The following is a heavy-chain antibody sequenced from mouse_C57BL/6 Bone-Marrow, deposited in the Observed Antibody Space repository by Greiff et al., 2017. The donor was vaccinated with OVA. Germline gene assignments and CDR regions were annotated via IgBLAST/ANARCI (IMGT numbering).Heavy chain of an antibody. CDR1: GYSITSGYY. D-gene: IGHD1-1*01. Sequence: ESGPGLVKPSQSLSLTCSVTGYSITSGYYWNWIRQFPGNKLEWMGYISYDGSNNYNPSLKNRISITRDTSKNQFFLKLNSVTTEDTATYYCAGYYYGSSSQLWGQGTTLTVSS. J-gene: IGHJ2*01. V-gene: IGHV3-6*01. CDR2: ISYDGSN. CDR3: AGYYYGSSSQL.